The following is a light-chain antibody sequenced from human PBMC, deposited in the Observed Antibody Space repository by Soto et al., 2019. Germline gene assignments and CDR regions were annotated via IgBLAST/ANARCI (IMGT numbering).Light chain of an antibody. J-gene: IGLJ1*01. Sequence: QSVLTQPASVSGSPGQSITISCTGTSSDVGGYNYVSWYQHHPGKAPKLVIYDVSRRPSGVPNRFSGSKSGNTASLTISGLQAEDEADYYCAAWDDSLSRYVFGTGTKVTVL. CDR2: DVS. CDR3: AAWDDSLSRYV. V-gene: IGLV2-14*03. CDR1: SSDVGGYNY.